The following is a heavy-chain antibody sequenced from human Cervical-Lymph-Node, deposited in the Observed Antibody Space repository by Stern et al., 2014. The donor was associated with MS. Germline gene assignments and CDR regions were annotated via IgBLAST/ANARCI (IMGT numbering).Heavy chain of an antibody. CDR1: GFTFSSHG. CDR3: AAGGLEYYYDTSGYYFQH. V-gene: IGHV3-33*01. D-gene: IGHD3-22*01. J-gene: IGHJ1*01. Sequence: QVQLMQSGGGVVQPGRSLRLSCAASGFTFSSHGMHWVRQAPGKGLEWVAVIWYDGSNRNYADSVKGRFTISRDNSKNTVDLQMNSLRAEDTAVYYCAAGGLEYYYDTSGYYFQHWGQGTLVTVSS. CDR2: IWYDGSNR.